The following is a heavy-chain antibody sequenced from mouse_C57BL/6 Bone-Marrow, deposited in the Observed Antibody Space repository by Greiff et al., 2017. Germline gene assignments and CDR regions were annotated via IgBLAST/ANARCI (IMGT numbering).Heavy chain of an antibody. D-gene: IGHD2-4*01. CDR2: IFPGSGST. V-gene: IGHV1-75*01. Sequence: QVQLQQSGPELVKPGASVKISCKASGYTFTDYYINWVKQRPGQGLEWIGWIFPGSGSTYYNEKFKGKATLTVDKSSSTAYMLLSSLTSEDSAVYFCARRIYYDYGDWYFDVWGTGTTVTVSS. CDR3: ARRIYYDYGDWYFDV. CDR1: GYTFTDYY. J-gene: IGHJ1*03.